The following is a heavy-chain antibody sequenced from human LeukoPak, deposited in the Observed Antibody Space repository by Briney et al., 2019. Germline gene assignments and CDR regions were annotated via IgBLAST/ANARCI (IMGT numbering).Heavy chain of an antibody. D-gene: IGHD3-22*01. V-gene: IGHV1-18*01. CDR1: GYTFTSYG. Sequence: ASVKVSCKASGYTFTSYGISCVRQAPGQGLEWMGWISAYNGNTNYAQKLQGRVTMTTDTSTSTAYMELRSLRSDDTAVYYCARDHVIVGDDAFDIWGQGTMVTVSS. CDR2: ISAYNGNT. CDR3: ARDHVIVGDDAFDI. J-gene: IGHJ3*02.